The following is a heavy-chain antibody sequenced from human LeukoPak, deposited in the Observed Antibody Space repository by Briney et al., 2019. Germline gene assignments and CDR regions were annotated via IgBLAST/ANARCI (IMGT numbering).Heavy chain of an antibody. D-gene: IGHD1-26*01. CDR2: INHSGST. Sequence: SQTLSLTCTVSGGSISSGGYYWSWIRQPPGKGLEWIGEINHSGSTNYNPSLKSRVTISVDTSKNQFSLKLSSVTAADTAVYYCARECGYYFDYWGQGTLVTVSS. V-gene: IGHV4-30-2*01. J-gene: IGHJ4*02. CDR1: GGSISSGGYY. CDR3: ARECGYYFDY.